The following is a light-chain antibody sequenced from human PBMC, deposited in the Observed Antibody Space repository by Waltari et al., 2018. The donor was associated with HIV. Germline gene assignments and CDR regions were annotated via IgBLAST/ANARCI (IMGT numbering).Light chain of an antibody. V-gene: IGLV2-8*01. J-gene: IGLJ2*01. CDR1: SSDIGAYEF. CDR3: SSYAGSDNYVV. CDR2: EVD. Sequence: QSALTQPPSASGSPGQSVTIPCTGTSSDIGAYEFVSWYQLHPGKAPKFIIFEVDQRPSGVPDRFSGSKSGNTASLTVSGLQAEDEAYYFCSSYAGSDNYVVFGGGTKLTVL.